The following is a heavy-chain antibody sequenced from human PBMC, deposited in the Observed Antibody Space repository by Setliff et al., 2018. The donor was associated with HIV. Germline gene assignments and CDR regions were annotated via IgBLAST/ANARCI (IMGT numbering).Heavy chain of an antibody. J-gene: IGHJ5*02. V-gene: IGHV3-23*01. CDR3: AKDAVQGNKRWDWFDH. CDR1: GFTFDNYG. D-gene: IGHD6-19*01. CDR2: ISGGFGFDT. Sequence: PGGSLRLSCEASGFTFDNYGMTWVRQAPGKGLEWVSGISGGFGFDTDYADSVKGRFTISRDRSKNTLYLQMNSLRVEDTAVYYCAKDAVQGNKRWDWFDHWGQGVLVTVS.